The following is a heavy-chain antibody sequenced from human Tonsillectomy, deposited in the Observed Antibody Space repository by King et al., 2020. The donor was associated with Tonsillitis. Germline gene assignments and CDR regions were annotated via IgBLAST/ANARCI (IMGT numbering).Heavy chain of an antibody. V-gene: IGHV3-30*18. Sequence: VQLVESGGGVVQPGRSLRLSCAASGFTFSGYGMHWVRQAPGKGLEWVAVISYAGSSKYYEASVKGRFTISRDNSRNTLSLQMNSLTTEDTAVYSCAKDLEMPTLSYRFGFGPAYWGQGTRVTVSS. D-gene: IGHD3-16*01. CDR2: ISYAGSSK. CDR1: GFTFSGYG. CDR3: AKDLEMPTLSYRFGFGPAY. J-gene: IGHJ4*02.